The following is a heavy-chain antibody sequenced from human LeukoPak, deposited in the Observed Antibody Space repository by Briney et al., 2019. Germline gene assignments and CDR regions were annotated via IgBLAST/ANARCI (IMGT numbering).Heavy chain of an antibody. D-gene: IGHD3-3*01. V-gene: IGHV4-30-4*01. CDR1: GGSISSGDYY. J-gene: IGHJ3*02. Sequence: SETLSLTCTVSGGSISSGDYYWSWIRQPPGKGLEWIGYIYYSGSTYYNPSLKSRVTISVDTSKNQFSLELSSVTAADTAVYYCARAYYDFWSGLDDAFDIWGQGTMVTVSS. CDR3: ARAYYDFWSGLDDAFDI. CDR2: IYYSGST.